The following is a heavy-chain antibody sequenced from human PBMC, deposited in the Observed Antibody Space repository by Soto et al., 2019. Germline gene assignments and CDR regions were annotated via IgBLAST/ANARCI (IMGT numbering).Heavy chain of an antibody. J-gene: IGHJ6*02. CDR1: GFTFSDYV. CDR3: AGDRSTDFGLDV. V-gene: IGHV3-23*01. D-gene: IGHD3-3*01. CDR2: ISDGGERT. Sequence: EVLLLESGGDSVQPGGSLRLSCVASGFTFSDYVMSWVRQVPGKGLEWVSSISDGGERTDYRDSVRGRFTISRDNARVTLHLQMNSLRVDDTATYFCAGDRSTDFGLDVWGQGTTVTVSS.